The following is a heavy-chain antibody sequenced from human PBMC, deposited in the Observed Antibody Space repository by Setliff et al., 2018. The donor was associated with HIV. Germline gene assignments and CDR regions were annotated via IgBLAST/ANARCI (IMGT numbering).Heavy chain of an antibody. CDR2: INTDGSER. D-gene: IGHD2-15*01. Sequence: SCKASGGTFSNYGMSWVRQAPGKGLVWVSRINTDGSERYYVDSVKGRFTISRDNAKNSLYLQMNSLRAEDTAMYYCACRVVAATEVDYWGQGTLVTVSS. J-gene: IGHJ4*02. V-gene: IGHV3-7*03. CDR3: ACRVVAATEVDY. CDR1: GGTFSNYG.